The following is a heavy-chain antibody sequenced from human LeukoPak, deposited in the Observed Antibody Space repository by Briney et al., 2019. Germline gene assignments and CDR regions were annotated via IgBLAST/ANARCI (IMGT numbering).Heavy chain of an antibody. J-gene: IGHJ4*02. CDR1: GFTFSSYA. Sequence: PGGSLRLSCAASGFTFSSYAMSWVRQAPGKGLEWVSAISGSGGSTYYADSVKGRFTISRDNSKNTLYLQMNSLRAEDTAVYYCAKDPNYDFWSGYSPSFDYWGQGTLVTVSS. D-gene: IGHD3-3*01. V-gene: IGHV3-23*01. CDR3: AKDPNYDFWSGYSPSFDY. CDR2: ISGSGGST.